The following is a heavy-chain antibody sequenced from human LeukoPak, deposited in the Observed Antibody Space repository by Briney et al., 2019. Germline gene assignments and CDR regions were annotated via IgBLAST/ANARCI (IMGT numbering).Heavy chain of an antibody. V-gene: IGHV4-59*01. CDR2: IYYSGST. CDR1: GGSISSYY. D-gene: IGHD5-12*01. Sequence: SETLSLTCTVSGGSISSYYWSWIRQPPGKGQEWIGYIYYSGSTNYNPSLKSRVTISVDTSKNQFSLKLSSVTAADTAVYYCARENSGLIDYWGQGALVTVSS. CDR3: ARENSGLIDY. J-gene: IGHJ4*02.